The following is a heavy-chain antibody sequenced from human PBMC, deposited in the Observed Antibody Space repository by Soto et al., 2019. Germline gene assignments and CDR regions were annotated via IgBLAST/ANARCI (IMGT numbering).Heavy chain of an antibody. CDR1: GGSISSDGYS. Sequence: QLQLQESGSGLVKPSQTLSLTCAVSGGSISSDGYSWSWIRQPPGKGLEWIGYMYPSGSTYYSQSLNSRGTISIDRSKNELSLKLGTVTAADKAVYCCARVPDYWGHGMLVTVAS. J-gene: IGHJ4*01. D-gene: IGHD2-2*01. CDR2: MYPSGST. CDR3: ARVPDY. V-gene: IGHV4-30-2*01.